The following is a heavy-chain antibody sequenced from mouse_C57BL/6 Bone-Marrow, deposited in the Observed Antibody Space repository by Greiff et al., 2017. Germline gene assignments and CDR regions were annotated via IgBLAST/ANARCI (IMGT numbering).Heavy chain of an antibody. D-gene: IGHD1-1*01. CDR2: FYPGSGSI. CDR1: GYTFTEYT. CDR3: ARHEWDYYGSFSWFAY. J-gene: IGHJ3*01. Sequence: QVQLQQSGAELVKPGASVKLSCKASGYTFTEYTIHWVKQRSGQGLEWIGWFYPGSGSIKYNEKFKDKATLTANKSSSTVYIEISRLTSVDSAVYFCARHEWDYYGSFSWFAYWGQGTLVTVSA. V-gene: IGHV1-62-2*01.